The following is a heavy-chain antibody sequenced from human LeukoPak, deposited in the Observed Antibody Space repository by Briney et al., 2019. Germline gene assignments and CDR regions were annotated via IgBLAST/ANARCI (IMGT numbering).Heavy chain of an antibody. CDR3: ARVWVEMATMGAFDI. D-gene: IGHD5-12*01. CDR1: GYTLTGYY. V-gene: IGHV1-2*02. Sequence: ASVKVSCKASGYTLTGYYMHWVRQAPGQGLEWMGWINPNSGGTNYAQKFQGRVTMTRDTSISTAYMELSRLRSDDTAVYYCARVWVEMATMGAFDIWGQGTMVTVSS. J-gene: IGHJ3*02. CDR2: INPNSGGT.